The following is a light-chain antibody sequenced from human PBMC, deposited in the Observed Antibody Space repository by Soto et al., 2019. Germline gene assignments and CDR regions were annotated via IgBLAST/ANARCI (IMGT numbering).Light chain of an antibody. J-gene: IGKJ4*01. CDR3: QQRSNRRT. V-gene: IGKV3-11*01. CDR2: DAS. CDR1: QSVSSY. Sequence: EIVLTQSPATLSLSPGERATLSCRASQSVSSYLAWYQQKPGQAPRLLIYDASNRATGIPARCSGRGSGTDFPLTISRLEPEVVVFYCYQQRSNRRTFGGGTKVEIK.